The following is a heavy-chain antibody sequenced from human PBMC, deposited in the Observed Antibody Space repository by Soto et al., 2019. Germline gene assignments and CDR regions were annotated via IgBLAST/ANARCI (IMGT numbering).Heavy chain of an antibody. V-gene: IGHV1-18*01. CDR1: GYTFTSYG. CDR2: ISAYNGNT. Sequence: ASVKASCKASGYTFTSYGISWVRQAPGQGLEWMGWISAYNGNTNYAQKLQGRVTMTTDTSTSTAYMELRSLRSDDTAVYYCASAVAGTHDAFDIWGQGTMVTVSS. D-gene: IGHD6-19*01. CDR3: ASAVAGTHDAFDI. J-gene: IGHJ3*02.